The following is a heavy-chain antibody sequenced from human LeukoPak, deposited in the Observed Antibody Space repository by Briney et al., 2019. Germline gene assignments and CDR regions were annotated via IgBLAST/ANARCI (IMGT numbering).Heavy chain of an antibody. CDR3: AKDYDYVWGSYGWYFQH. Sequence: PGGXXRLSCAASGFTFSSYGMHWVRQAPGKGLEWVAFIRYDGSNKYYADSVKGRFTISRDNSKNTLYLQMNSLRAEDTAVYYCAKDYDYVWGSYGWYFQHWGQGTLVTVSS. CDR2: IRYDGSNK. J-gene: IGHJ1*01. V-gene: IGHV3-30*02. D-gene: IGHD3-16*02. CDR1: GFTFSSYG.